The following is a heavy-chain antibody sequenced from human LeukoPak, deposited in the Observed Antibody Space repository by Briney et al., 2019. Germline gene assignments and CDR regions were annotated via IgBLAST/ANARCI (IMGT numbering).Heavy chain of an antibody. CDR2: INPNSGDT. V-gene: IGHV1-2*02. Sequence: ASVKVSCKASGYIFTGYYMHWVRQAPGQGLEWMGWINPNSGDTNYAQKFQGRVTMTRDTSISTAYMELSRLRSDDTAVYYCARYELGSGSYPFDYYYYMDVWGKGTTVTISS. J-gene: IGHJ6*03. CDR1: GYIFTGYY. CDR3: ARYELGSGSYPFDYYYYMDV. D-gene: IGHD3-10*01.